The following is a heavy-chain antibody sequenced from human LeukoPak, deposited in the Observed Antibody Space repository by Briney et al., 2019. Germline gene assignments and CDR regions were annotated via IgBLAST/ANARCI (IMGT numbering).Heavy chain of an antibody. Sequence: KPSETLSLTCTVSGGSISSYYWSWIRQPPGKGLEWIGYIYYSGSTNYNPSLKSRVTISVDTSKNQFSLKLSSVTAADTAVYYCARDPGAGFDYWGQGTLVTVSS. CDR1: GGSISSYY. CDR3: ARDPGAGFDY. V-gene: IGHV4-59*01. D-gene: IGHD7-27*01. J-gene: IGHJ4*02. CDR2: IYYSGST.